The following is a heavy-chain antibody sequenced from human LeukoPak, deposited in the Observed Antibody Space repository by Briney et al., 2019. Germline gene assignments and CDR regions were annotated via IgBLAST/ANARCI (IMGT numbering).Heavy chain of an antibody. D-gene: IGHD3-22*01. V-gene: IGHV4-59*11. Sequence: SETLSLPRNVSGDSLRSHYWSWIRQPPGKGLEWIGYIDHTGSSECSPSLKSRVTMSVDTSNNQVSLKLSYVTAADTAVYFCARQSLVDYSDSRGPYRWFDIWGRGTLVTVS. CDR3: ARQSLVDYSDSRGPYRWFDI. CDR2: IDHTGSS. CDR1: GDSLRSHY. J-gene: IGHJ5*02.